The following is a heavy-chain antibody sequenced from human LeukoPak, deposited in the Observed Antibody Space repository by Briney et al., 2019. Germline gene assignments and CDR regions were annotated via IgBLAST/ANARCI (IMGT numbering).Heavy chain of an antibody. CDR3: AGQGYSSSWYFDY. J-gene: IGHJ4*02. Sequence: GESLRISCKGSGYSFTSYWISWVRQMPGKGLEWMGRIDPSDSYTNYSPSFQGHVTISADKSISTAYLQWSSLKASDTAMYYCAGQGYSSSWYFDYWGQGTLGTVSS. CDR1: GYSFTSYW. CDR2: IDPSDSYT. D-gene: IGHD6-13*01. V-gene: IGHV5-10-1*01.